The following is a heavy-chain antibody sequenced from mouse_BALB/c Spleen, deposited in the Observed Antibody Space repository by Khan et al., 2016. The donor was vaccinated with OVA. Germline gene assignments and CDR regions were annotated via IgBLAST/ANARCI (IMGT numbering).Heavy chain of an antibody. J-gene: IGHJ4*01. CDR2: IWGGGGS. CDR3: ARSDYRYDGYDAMDY. V-gene: IGHV2-6-4*01. Sequence: VELVESGPGLVAPSQTLSNTCTVSGFSLSRYNIHWVRQPPGGGLEWLGMIWGGGGSDYNSTLKSSLSISKDNSKSQVFLKMNSLQTDDTAMYYCARSDYRYDGYDAMDYWGQGTSVTVSS. CDR1: GFSLSRYN. D-gene: IGHD2-14*01.